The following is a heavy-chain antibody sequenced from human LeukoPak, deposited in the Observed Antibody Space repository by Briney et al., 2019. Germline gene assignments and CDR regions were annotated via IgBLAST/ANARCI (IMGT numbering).Heavy chain of an antibody. V-gene: IGHV3-30*18. Sequence: GGSLRLSCAASGFTFSSYWMSWVRQAPGRGLEWVAIILSDGNDKYYADSVKGRFTISRDNSKDTLDLQMNSLRAEDTAVYYCAKDRTSTWSWDYWGQGTLVIVSS. CDR2: ILSDGNDK. CDR1: GFTFSSYW. J-gene: IGHJ4*02. CDR3: AKDRTSTWSWDY. D-gene: IGHD6-13*01.